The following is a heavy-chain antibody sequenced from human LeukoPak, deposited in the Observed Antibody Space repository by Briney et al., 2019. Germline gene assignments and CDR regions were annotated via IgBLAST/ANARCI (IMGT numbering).Heavy chain of an antibody. CDR3: ARDDNGAAVVTATDAFDI. CDR2: ISAYNGNT. Sequence: ASVKVSCKASGYSFTSYGISWVRQAPGQGLEWMGWISAYNGNTKHAQKLQGRVTMTTDTSTSTAYMELRSLRSDDTAVCYCARDDNGAAVVTATDAFDIWGQGTMVTVSS. D-gene: IGHD2-21*02. V-gene: IGHV1-18*01. J-gene: IGHJ3*02. CDR1: GYSFTSYG.